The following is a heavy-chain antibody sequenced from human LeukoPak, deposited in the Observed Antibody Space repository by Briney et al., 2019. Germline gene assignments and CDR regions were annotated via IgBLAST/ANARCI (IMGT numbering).Heavy chain of an antibody. Sequence: GESLRLSCAASGFTFSNAWMSWVRQAPGKGLEWVGRFKSKTDGGTIDHAAPVKGRFTISRDDSKDTLYLQMNSLNTEDTAVYYCVADLFNHYYGMDVWGQGTTVTVSS. CDR3: VADLFNHYYGMDV. CDR1: GFTFSNAW. CDR2: FKSKTDGGTI. J-gene: IGHJ6*02. V-gene: IGHV3-15*01.